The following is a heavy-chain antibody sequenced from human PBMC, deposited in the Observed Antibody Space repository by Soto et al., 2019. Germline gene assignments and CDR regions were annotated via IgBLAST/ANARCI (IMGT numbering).Heavy chain of an antibody. CDR1: GGSFSGYY. Sequence: PSETLSLTCAVYGGSFSGYYLSWIRQPPGKGLEWIGEINHRGYTTYNPSLKSRVTISVDTSKNQFSLKLSSVTAADTAVYYCARVDIVTTNWFDPWGQGTPVTVSS. D-gene: IGHD5-12*01. V-gene: IGHV4-34*01. CDR2: INHRGYT. J-gene: IGHJ5*02. CDR3: ARVDIVTTNWFDP.